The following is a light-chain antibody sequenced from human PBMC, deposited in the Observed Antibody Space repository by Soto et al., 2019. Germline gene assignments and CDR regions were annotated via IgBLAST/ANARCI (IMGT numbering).Light chain of an antibody. J-gene: IGKJ4*01. Sequence: EIVMTQSPATLSVSPGARVTLSCRASQSVSSYLARYQQKPVQAPRLLIYGASTGATGIPARFSGSGSGTEFILTISSLQSEDFAVYYCQQYSKWPLTFGGGTKVDIK. V-gene: IGKV3-15*01. CDR2: GAS. CDR3: QQYSKWPLT. CDR1: QSVSSY.